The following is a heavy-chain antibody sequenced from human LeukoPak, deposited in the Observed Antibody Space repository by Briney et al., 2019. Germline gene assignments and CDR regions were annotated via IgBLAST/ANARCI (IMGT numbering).Heavy chain of an antibody. Sequence: GSLRLSCAASGFTFSSYAMSWVRQAPGKGLEWIGEINHSGSTNYNPSLKSRVTISVDTSKNQFSLKLSSVTAADTAVYYCARGNYSVSAKNWFDPWGQGTLVTVSS. D-gene: IGHD2-15*01. V-gene: IGHV4-34*01. CDR3: ARGNYSVSAKNWFDP. CDR1: GFTFSSYA. J-gene: IGHJ5*02. CDR2: INHSGST.